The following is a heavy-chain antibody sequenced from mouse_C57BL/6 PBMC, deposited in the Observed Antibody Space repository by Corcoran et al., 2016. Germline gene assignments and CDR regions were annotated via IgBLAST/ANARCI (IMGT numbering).Heavy chain of an antibody. D-gene: IGHD2-1*01. CDR3: ARTVTAYYFDY. CDR1: GFNIKDYY. Sequence: EVQLQQSGAELVKPGASVKLSCTASGFNIKDYYMHWVKQRTEQGLEWIGRIDPEDGETKYDPKFQGKATITADTSSNTAYLQLSSLTSEDTAVYYCARTVTAYYFDYWGQGTTLTVSS. J-gene: IGHJ2*01. V-gene: IGHV14-2*01. CDR2: IDPEDGET.